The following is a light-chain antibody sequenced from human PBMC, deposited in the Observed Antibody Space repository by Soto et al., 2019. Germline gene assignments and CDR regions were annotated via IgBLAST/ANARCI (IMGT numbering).Light chain of an antibody. V-gene: IGKV3-15*01. CDR2: DAS. J-gene: IGKJ1*01. CDR3: HQYNKWPET. CDR1: QSVSSN. Sequence: EIVMTPTPATLSVSPGARATLSCRASQSVSSNLAWYQQKPGQAPRLLIYDASTRATAIPARSSGSGSGTEFTLTISSLQSEDFAVYYCHQYNKWPETFGQGSMVDI.